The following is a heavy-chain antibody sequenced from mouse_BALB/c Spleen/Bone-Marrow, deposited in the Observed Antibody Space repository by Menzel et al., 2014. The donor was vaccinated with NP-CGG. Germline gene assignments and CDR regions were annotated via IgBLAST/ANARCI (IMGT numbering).Heavy chain of an antibody. CDR3: ARHAYYDQTEVSFVY. V-gene: IGHV5-9-2*01. CDR1: GLFSSNYG. CDR2: ISGDGRYT. D-gene: IGHD2-4*01. Sequence: EVQLVESGGGLVKSGGSLKLSCAASGLFSSNYGMSWVRQTPEKRLEWVATISGDGRYTFYSDSVKGRFTISRDNAKNNLYLQLSSLRSEDTALYYCARHAYYDQTEVSFVYWGQGTLVTVSA. J-gene: IGHJ3*01.